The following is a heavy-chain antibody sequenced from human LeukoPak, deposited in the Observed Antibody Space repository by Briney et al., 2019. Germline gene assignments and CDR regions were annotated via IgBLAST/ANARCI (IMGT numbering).Heavy chain of an antibody. CDR1: GFTFSSYA. V-gene: IGHV3-30*18. CDR2: ISNDGGQK. Sequence: QAGGSLRLSCAASGFTFSSYAMSWVRQAPGKGLEWVASISNDGGQKNYADSVKGRFTISRDNSKNMLYLEMSSLRGEDTAVYYCAKECCRGSSFDYWGQGTPVTVSS. CDR3: AKECCRGSSFDY. D-gene: IGHD1-26*01. J-gene: IGHJ4*02.